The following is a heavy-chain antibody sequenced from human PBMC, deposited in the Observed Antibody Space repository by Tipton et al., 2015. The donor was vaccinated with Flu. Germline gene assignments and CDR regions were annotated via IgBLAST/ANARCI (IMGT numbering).Heavy chain of an antibody. V-gene: IGHV4-4*07. J-gene: IGHJ4*02. Sequence: TLSLTCAVSGGSLSSFYWSWIRQPAGKGLEYTGRIYSSGSTNYNPSLKSRVTISVDTSKNQFSLKLSSVTAADTTVYYCARLSSNWYHQLDNWGQGTLVTVSS. CDR2: IYSSGST. D-gene: IGHD6-13*01. CDR1: GGSLSSFY. CDR3: ARLSSNWYHQLDN.